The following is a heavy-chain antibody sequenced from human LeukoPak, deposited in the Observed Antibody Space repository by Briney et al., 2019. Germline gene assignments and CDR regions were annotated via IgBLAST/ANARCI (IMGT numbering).Heavy chain of an antibody. D-gene: IGHD1-26*01. V-gene: IGHV3-48*03. CDR3: ARDGTVGATKNPLDY. CDR2: ISASGTLT. Sequence: PGGSLRLSCAASGFTFSSYEMNWVRQAPGKGLEWISYISASGTLTHYADSVEGRFTISRDNAKNSLYLQMNSLRAEDTAVYYCARDGTVGATKNPLDYWGQGTLVTVSS. J-gene: IGHJ4*02. CDR1: GFTFSSYE.